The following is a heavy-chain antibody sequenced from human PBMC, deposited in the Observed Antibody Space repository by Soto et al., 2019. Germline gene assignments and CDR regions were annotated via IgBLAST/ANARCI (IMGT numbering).Heavy chain of an antibody. CDR2: IYYSGST. CDR1: GGSISSYY. J-gene: IGHJ4*02. V-gene: IGHV4-59*01. D-gene: IGHD5-18*01. Sequence: QVQLQESGPGLVKPSETLSLTCTVSGGSISSYYWSWIRQPPGKGLEWIGYIYYSGSTNYNPSLKSRVTISADTSRNQFSLKLSSVTAADTAVYYCARVRPSVDTAMVSDNYYFDYWGQGTLVTVSS. CDR3: ARVRPSVDTAMVSDNYYFDY.